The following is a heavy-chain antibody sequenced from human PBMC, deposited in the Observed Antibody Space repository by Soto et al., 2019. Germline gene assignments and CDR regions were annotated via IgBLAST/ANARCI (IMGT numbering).Heavy chain of an antibody. Sequence: QVQLVQSGAEVKKPGSSVKVSCKASGGTFSSYAISWVRQAPGQGLEWMGGIIPIFGTANYAQKFQGRVTITADESTXXAXMXXSRLRSEDTAVYYCARDIVLVPAAVRPYYSYGMDVWGQGTTVTVSS. D-gene: IGHD2-2*01. CDR2: IIPIFGTA. CDR1: GGTFSSYA. V-gene: IGHV1-69*12. J-gene: IGHJ6*02. CDR3: ARDIVLVPAAVRPYYSYGMDV.